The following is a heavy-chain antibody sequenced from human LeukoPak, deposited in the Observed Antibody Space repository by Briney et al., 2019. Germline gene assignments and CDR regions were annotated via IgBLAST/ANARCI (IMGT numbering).Heavy chain of an antibody. CDR3: AKDVYGDYGGLDY. D-gene: IGHD4-17*01. V-gene: IGHV3-15*01. J-gene: IGHJ4*02. Sequence: GGSLRLSCAASGFTFSNAWMSWVRQAPGKGLEWVGRIKSKTDGGTTDYAAPVKGRFTISRDNSKNTLYLQMNSLRAEDTAVYYCAKDVYGDYGGLDYWGQGTLVTVSS. CDR1: GFTFSNAW. CDR2: IKSKTDGGTT.